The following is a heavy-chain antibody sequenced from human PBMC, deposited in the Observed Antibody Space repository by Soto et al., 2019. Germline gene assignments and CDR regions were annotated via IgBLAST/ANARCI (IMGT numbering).Heavy chain of an antibody. V-gene: IGHV3-30*18. J-gene: IGHJ4*02. Sequence: QVQVVKSGGGVVQPGRSLRLSCAASGFTFRTYAIHWVRQAPGKGLEWVAVISHDGSNTDYGDSVKGRFTISRDNSKSTLSLQMNSLRPEDTGVYYCAKDAGSSEYFFASWGQGTLVSVSS. CDR2: ISHDGSNT. CDR1: GFTFRTYA. CDR3: AKDAGSSEYFFAS.